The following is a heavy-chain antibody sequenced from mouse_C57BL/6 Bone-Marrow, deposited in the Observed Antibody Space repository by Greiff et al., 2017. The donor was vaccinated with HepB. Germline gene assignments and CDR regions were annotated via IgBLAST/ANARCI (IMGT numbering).Heavy chain of an antibody. Sequence: ESGPGLVKPSQSLSLTCSVPGYSITSGYYWNWIRQFPGNKLEWMGYISYDGSNNYNPSLKNRISITRDTSKNQFFLKLNSVTTEDTATYYCARESNYGYAMDYWGQGTSVTVSS. CDR1: GYSITSGYY. CDR2: ISYDGSN. CDR3: ARESNYGYAMDY. D-gene: IGHD2-5*01. V-gene: IGHV3-6*01. J-gene: IGHJ4*01.